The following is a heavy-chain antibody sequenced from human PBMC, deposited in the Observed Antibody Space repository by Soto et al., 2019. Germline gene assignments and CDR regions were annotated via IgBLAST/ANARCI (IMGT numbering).Heavy chain of an antibody. V-gene: IGHV1-18*01. CDR3: AMVDVYVTPSPQDV. Sequence: QVQLVQSGAEVKNPGASVKVSCKASGYTFTRYGIGWARQAPGQGLEWMGWINTYNGNTNYAQNVQGRVTLTTDTSTSTAYMGLRSLRSTATAIYYCAMVDVYVTPSPQDVWGQGTTVIVSS. CDR1: GYTFTRYG. J-gene: IGHJ6*02. D-gene: IGHD3-16*01. CDR2: INTYNGNT.